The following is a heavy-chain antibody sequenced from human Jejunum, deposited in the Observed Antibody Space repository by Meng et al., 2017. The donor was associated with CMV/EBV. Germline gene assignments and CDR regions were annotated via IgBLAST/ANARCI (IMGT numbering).Heavy chain of an antibody. V-gene: IGHV7-4-1*02. CDR2: INTYTGKP. Sequence: ASGYSFTTYAINWVRQARGQGLEWMGWINTYTGKPTYAQGLTGRFVFSLDTSVSTAYLQINSLEGEDTAVYYCARPMGTDGYYYFDYWGLGTLVTVSS. CDR1: GYSFTTYA. D-gene: IGHD2-8*01. CDR3: ARPMGTDGYYYFDY. J-gene: IGHJ4*02.